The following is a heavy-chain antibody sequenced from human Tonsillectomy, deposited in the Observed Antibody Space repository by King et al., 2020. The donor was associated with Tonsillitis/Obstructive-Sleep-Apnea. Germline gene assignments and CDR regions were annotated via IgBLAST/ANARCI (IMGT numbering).Heavy chain of an antibody. Sequence: VQLQESGPGLVKPSETLSLTCTVSGGSVNSASYYWSWIRQPPGKGLERIGYIFYSGSTNYNPSLNSRVTMSVDASKNHLSLNLSSVTAADTAVYYCARFLPYDGSAYRRWFDPWGQGTLVTVSS. V-gene: IGHV4-61*01. D-gene: IGHD3-22*01. J-gene: IGHJ5*02. CDR3: ARFLPYDGSAYRRWFDP. CDR1: GGSVNSASYY. CDR2: IFYSGST.